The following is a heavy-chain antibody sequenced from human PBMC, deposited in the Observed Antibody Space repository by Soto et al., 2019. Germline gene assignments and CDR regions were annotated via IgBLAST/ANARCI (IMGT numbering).Heavy chain of an antibody. J-gene: IGHJ6*02. CDR1: GFTFTTYG. V-gene: IGHV1-18*01. Sequence: QVPLVQSGAEVKKPGASVKVSCKASGFTFTTYGFTWVRQAPGQGLEWMGWISAYNGNTNYAQKFQGRVTMTTDTSTSTVYLELRSLTSDDTAVYYCARGRRDGMDVWGQGTTVTLSS. CDR2: ISAYNGNT. CDR3: ARGRRDGMDV.